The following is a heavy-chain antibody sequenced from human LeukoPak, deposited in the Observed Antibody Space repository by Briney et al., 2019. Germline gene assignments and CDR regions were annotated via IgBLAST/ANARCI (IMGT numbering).Heavy chain of an antibody. Sequence: QSGGSLRLSCAASRFTFNNYWMSWVRQAPGKGLEWVANIKQDGSEKYYVDSVKGRFTISRDNAKNSLYLQMNSLRAEDTAVYYCARGQGRDGYRIGYWGQGTLVTVSS. CDR2: IKQDGSEK. D-gene: IGHD5-24*01. CDR1: RFTFNNYW. CDR3: ARGQGRDGYRIGY. V-gene: IGHV3-7*03. J-gene: IGHJ4*02.